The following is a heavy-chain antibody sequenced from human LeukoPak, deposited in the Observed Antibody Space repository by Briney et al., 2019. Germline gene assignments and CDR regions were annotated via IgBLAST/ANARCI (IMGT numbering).Heavy chain of an antibody. Sequence: ASVKVSCKASGYTFTSYGISWVRQAPGQGLEWMGWISAYNGNTNYAQKFQGWVTMTRDTSISTAYMELSRLRSDDTAVYYCARVSMAAAGIFDYWGQGTLVTVSS. CDR3: ARVSMAAAGIFDY. J-gene: IGHJ4*02. CDR1: GYTFTSYG. D-gene: IGHD6-13*01. V-gene: IGHV1-18*01. CDR2: ISAYNGNT.